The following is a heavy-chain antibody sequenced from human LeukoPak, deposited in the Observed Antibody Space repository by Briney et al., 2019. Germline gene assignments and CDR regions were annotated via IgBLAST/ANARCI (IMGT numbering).Heavy chain of an antibody. Sequence: PGRSLRLSCAASGFSFDDYAMHWVRQAPGKGLEWVAFIRYDGSNKYYADSVKGRFTISRDNSKNTLYLQMNSLRAEDTAVYYCAKDGYCSSTSCAHNWFDPWGQGTLVTVSS. CDR3: AKDGYCSSTSCAHNWFDP. J-gene: IGHJ5*02. D-gene: IGHD2-2*03. CDR2: IRYDGSNK. V-gene: IGHV3-30*02. CDR1: GFSFDDYA.